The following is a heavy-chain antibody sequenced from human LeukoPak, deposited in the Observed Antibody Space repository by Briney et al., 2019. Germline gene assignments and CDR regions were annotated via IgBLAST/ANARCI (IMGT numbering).Heavy chain of an antibody. D-gene: IGHD3-22*01. CDR3: ARENYYDSSGNDY. CDR2: IHHSGST. CDR1: GYSISSGYY. J-gene: IGHJ4*02. Sequence: SETLSLTCAVSGYSISSGYYRGWIRQPPGKGLEWIGSIHHSGSTYYNPSLKSRVTISVDTSKNQFSLKLSSVTAADTAVYYCARENYYDSSGNDYWGQGTLVTVSS. V-gene: IGHV4-38-2*02.